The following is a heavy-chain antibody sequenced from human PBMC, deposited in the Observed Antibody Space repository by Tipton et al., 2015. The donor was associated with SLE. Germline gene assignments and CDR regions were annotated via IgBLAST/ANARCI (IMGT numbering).Heavy chain of an antibody. CDR1: GGSISSGDYY. Sequence: LRLSCTVSGGSISSGDYYWSWIRQHPGKGLEWIGYIYYSGSTNYNPSLKSRVTISVDTSKNQFSLKLSSVTAADTAVYYCAGVSTGWYPREYFDLWGRGTLVTVSS. D-gene: IGHD6-19*01. V-gene: IGHV4-61*08. CDR3: AGVSTGWYPREYFDL. CDR2: IYYSGST. J-gene: IGHJ2*01.